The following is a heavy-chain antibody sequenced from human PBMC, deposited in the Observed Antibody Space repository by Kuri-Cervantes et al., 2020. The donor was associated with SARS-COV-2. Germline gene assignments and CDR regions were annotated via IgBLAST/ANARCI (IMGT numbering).Heavy chain of an antibody. Sequence: GESLKISCAASGFTFSSYSMNWVRQAPGKGLEWVSYISSSSSTIYYADSVKGRFTISRDNAKNSLYLQMNSLRAEDTAVYYCASRSYQLLAYYYGMDVWGQGTTVTVSS. V-gene: IGHV3-48*01. D-gene: IGHD2-2*01. CDR1: GFTFSSYS. J-gene: IGHJ6*02. CDR3: ASRSYQLLAYYYGMDV. CDR2: ISSSSSTI.